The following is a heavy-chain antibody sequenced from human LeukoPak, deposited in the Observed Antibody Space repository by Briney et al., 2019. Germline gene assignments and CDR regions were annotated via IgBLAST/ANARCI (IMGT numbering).Heavy chain of an antibody. Sequence: ASVKVSCKASGYTFTRYGISWVRQAPGQGLEWMGWISPYNGNTNYVEKFQGRVTMTTDTSTNTAYMELTSLRADDTAVFYCVRDKENNDFWTGYYPLDYWGQGTLVTVSS. CDR3: VRDKENNDFWTGYYPLDY. CDR2: ISPYNGNT. D-gene: IGHD3-3*01. CDR1: GYTFTRYG. J-gene: IGHJ4*02. V-gene: IGHV1-18*01.